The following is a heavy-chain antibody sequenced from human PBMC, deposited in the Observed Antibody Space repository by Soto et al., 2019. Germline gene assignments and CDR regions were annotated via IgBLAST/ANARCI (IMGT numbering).Heavy chain of an antibody. V-gene: IGHV1-69*13. CDR1: GGTFGSHG. Sequence: SVKVSFKASGGTFGSHGIAWVRQAPGQGLEWMGGLIAMLGTPTYARKVQGRATITADESLTSSYLELRSLRSEDTAVYFCARGAMANFDYWGQGTVVTVSS. CDR3: ARGAMANFDY. J-gene: IGHJ4*02. D-gene: IGHD5-18*01. CDR2: LIAMLGTP.